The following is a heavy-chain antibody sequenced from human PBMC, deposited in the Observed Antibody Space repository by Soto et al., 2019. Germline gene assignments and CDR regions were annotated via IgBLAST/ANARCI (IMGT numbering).Heavy chain of an antibody. V-gene: IGHV1-69*13. CDR1: GGTFGSHG. Sequence: SVKVSFKASGGTFGSHGIAWVRQAPGQGLEWMGGLIAMLGTPTYARKVQGRATITADESLTSSYLELRSLRSEDTAVYFCARGAMANFDYWGQGTVVTVSS. CDR3: ARGAMANFDY. J-gene: IGHJ4*02. D-gene: IGHD5-18*01. CDR2: LIAMLGTP.